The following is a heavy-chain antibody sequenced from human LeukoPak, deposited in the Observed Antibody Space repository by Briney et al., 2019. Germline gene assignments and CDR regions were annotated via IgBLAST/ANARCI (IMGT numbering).Heavy chain of an antibody. D-gene: IGHD6-13*01. CDR1: GGSLSSSSYY. V-gene: IGHV4-39*01. CDR2: IYYSGST. CDR3: ARHVGSSWYQWIDY. Sequence: SETLSLTCTVSGGSLSSSSYYWGWIRQPPGKGLEWIGSIYYSGSTYYNPSLKSRVTISVDTSKNQFSLKLSSVTAADTAVYYCARHVGSSWYQWIDYWGQGTLVTVSS. J-gene: IGHJ4*02.